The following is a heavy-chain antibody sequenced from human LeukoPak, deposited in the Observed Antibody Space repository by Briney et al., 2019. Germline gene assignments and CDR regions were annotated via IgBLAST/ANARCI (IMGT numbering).Heavy chain of an antibody. CDR3: ARDFCGGLCRGY. CDR2: IRYDGSNK. J-gene: IGHJ4*02. Sequence: GGSPRLSCAASGFTFSSYAMHWVRQAPGKGLEWVAFIRYDGSNKYYADSVKGRFTISRDNSKNTLYLQMNSLRAEDTAVYYCARDFCGGLCRGYWGQGTLVTVSS. V-gene: IGHV3-30*02. CDR1: GFTFSSYA. D-gene: IGHD2-15*01.